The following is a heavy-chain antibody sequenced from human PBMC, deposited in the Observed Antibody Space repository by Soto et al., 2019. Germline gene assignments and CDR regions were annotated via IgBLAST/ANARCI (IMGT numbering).Heavy chain of an antibody. D-gene: IGHD2-2*01. CDR3: ARKQWAGFQLLYAFAI. V-gene: IGHV1-69*01. Sequence: QVQLVQSGAEVRKPGSSVKVSCKASGGTFSTYAISWVRQAPGQGLEWMGGIIPMSGTAKYAQKVHGRFTITANGSTSTGSMELAGLRSEDTALYYCARKQWAGFQLLYAFAIWGQGTMVTVSS. CDR2: IIPMSGTA. J-gene: IGHJ3*02. CDR1: GGTFSTYA.